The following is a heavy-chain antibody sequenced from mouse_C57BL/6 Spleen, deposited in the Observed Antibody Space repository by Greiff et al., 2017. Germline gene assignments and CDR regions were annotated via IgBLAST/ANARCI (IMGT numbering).Heavy chain of an antibody. V-gene: IGHV1-69*01. Sequence: QVQLQQPGAELVMPGASVKLSCKASGYTFTSYWMHWVKQRPGHGLEWIGEIDPSDSYTNYNQKFKGKSTLTVDKSSSTAYMQLSSLTSEDSAVYYFSRQASVSPYMDYWGQGTSLTVSS. CDR2: IDPSDSYT. CDR3: SRQASVSPYMDY. D-gene: IGHD2-2*01. CDR1: GYTFTSYW. J-gene: IGHJ2*02.